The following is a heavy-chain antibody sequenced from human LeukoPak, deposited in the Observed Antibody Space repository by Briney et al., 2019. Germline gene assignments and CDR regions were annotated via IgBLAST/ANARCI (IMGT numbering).Heavy chain of an antibody. CDR3: AKNEHDFWSGSYYFDY. V-gene: IGHV3-23*01. CDR1: GFTFSSYA. J-gene: IGHJ4*02. D-gene: IGHD3-3*01. CDR2: ISGSGGST. Sequence: PGGSLRLSCAASGFTFSSYAMSWVRQAPGKGLEWVSAISGSGGSTYYADSVKGRSTISRDNSKNTLYLQMNSLRAEDTAVYYCAKNEHDFWSGSYYFDYWGQGTLVTVSS.